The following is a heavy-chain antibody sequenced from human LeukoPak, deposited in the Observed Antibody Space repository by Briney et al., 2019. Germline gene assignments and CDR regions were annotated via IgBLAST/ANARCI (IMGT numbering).Heavy chain of an antibody. V-gene: IGHV4-34*01. D-gene: IGHD2-15*01. CDR3: ARDQILRYYGMDV. CDR2: INHSGST. J-gene: IGHJ6*02. CDR1: GGSFSGYY. Sequence: SETLSLTCAVYGGSFSGYYWSWIRQPPGKGLEWIGEINHSGSTNYNPSLKSRVTISVDTSKNQSSLKLSSVTAADTAVYYCARDQILRYYGMDVWGQGTTVTVSS.